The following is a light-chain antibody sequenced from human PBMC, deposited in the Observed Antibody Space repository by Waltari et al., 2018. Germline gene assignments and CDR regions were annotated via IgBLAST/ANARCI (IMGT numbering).Light chain of an antibody. J-gene: IGKJ2*01. CDR1: QSVSSSS. CDR2: GAS. CDR3: QHYSSSPPAYT. Sequence: EIVLTQSPGTLSLSHGERATLSCRASQSVSSSSLAWYQQRPGQAPRLLIYGASSRATGIPDRFSGSGSGTDFTLTISRLEPEDFAVYYCQHYSSSPPAYTFGQGTKLEIK. V-gene: IGKV3-20*01.